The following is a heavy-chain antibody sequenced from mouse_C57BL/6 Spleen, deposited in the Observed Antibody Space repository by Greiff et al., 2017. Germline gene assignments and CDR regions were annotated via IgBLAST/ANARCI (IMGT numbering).Heavy chain of an antibody. CDR1: GYTFTSYW. Sequence: VKLQQPGAELVRPGSSVKLSCKASGYTFTSYWMHWVKQRPIQGLEWIGNIDPSDSETHYNQKFKDKATLTVDKSSSTAYMQLSSLTSEDSAVYYCARTRDYYAMDYWGQGTSVTVSS. J-gene: IGHJ4*01. V-gene: IGHV1-52*01. CDR2: IDPSDSET. CDR3: ARTRDYYAMDY.